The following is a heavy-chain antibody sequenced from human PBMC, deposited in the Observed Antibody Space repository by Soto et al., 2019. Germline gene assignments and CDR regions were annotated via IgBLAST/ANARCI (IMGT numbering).Heavy chain of an antibody. D-gene: IGHD5-12*01. V-gene: IGHV1-69*01. CDR2: IIPIFGTA. CDR1: GSTFSRYA. J-gene: IGHJ4*02. Sequence: SVKISCNASGSTFSRYATSWALQAPGQGLEWMGGIIPIFGTANYAQKFQGRVTITADESTSTAYMELSSLRSEDTAVYYCARWLQSYYFDYWGQGTLVTVSS. CDR3: ARWLQSYYFDY.